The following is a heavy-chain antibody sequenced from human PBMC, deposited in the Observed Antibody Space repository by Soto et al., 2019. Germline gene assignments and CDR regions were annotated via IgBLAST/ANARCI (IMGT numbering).Heavy chain of an antibody. CDR3: ARAPYNWNYDPTGDAFDI. Sequence: GGSLRLSCAASGFTFSSYWMSWVRQAPGKGLEWVANIKQDGSEKYYVDSVEGRFTISRDNAKNSLYLQMNSLRAEDTAVYYCARAPYNWNYDPTGDAFDIWGQGTMVTVSS. CDR1: GFTFSSYW. CDR2: IKQDGSEK. V-gene: IGHV3-7*01. D-gene: IGHD1-7*01. J-gene: IGHJ3*02.